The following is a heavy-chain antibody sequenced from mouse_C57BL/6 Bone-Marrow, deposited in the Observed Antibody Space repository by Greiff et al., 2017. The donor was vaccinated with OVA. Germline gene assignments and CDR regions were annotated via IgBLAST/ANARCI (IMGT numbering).Heavy chain of an antibody. V-gene: IGHV5-12*01. J-gene: IGHJ2*01. CDR2: ISNGGGST. D-gene: IGHD4-1*02. CDR1: GFTFSDYY. Sequence: EVKLMESGGGLVQPGGSLKLSCAASGFTFSDYYMYWVRQTPEKRLEWVAYISNGGGSTYYPDTVKGRFTISRDNAKTTLYLQMSRLKSEDTAMYYCARLATGTLDYWGQGTTLTVSS. CDR3: ARLATGTLDY.